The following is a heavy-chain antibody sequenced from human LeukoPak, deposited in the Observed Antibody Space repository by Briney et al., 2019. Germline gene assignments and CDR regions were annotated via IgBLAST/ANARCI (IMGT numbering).Heavy chain of an antibody. D-gene: IGHD3-3*01. V-gene: IGHV4-59*01. Sequence: SETLSLICTVSGGSISSYYWSWIRQPPGKGLEWIGYIYYSGSTNYNPSLKSRVTISVDTSKNQFSLKLSSVTAADTAVYYCARSTIFGVVIPPLTVTGSWFDPWGQGTLVTVSS. J-gene: IGHJ5*02. CDR2: IYYSGST. CDR1: GGSISSYY. CDR3: ARSTIFGVVIPPLTVTGSWFDP.